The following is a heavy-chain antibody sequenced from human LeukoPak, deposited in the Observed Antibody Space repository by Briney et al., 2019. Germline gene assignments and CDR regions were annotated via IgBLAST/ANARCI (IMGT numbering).Heavy chain of an antibody. CDR1: GYTFTNFG. CDR2: ISTYNGNT. V-gene: IGHV1-18*01. CDR3: ARYCSSTSCHSRGVDY. Sequence: ASVKVSCKTSGYTFTNFGINWVRQAPGQGLEWMGWISTYNGNTNYAQKLQGRVTMTTDTSTSTAYMELRSLRSDDTAVYYCARYCSSTSCHSRGVDYWGQGTLVTVSS. D-gene: IGHD2-2*01. J-gene: IGHJ4*02.